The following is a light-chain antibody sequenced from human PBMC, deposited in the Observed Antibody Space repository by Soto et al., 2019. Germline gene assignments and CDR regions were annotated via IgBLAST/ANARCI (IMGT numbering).Light chain of an antibody. CDR2: QAS. CDR3: QQYNSYLLT. J-gene: IGKJ4*01. V-gene: IGKV1-5*03. Sequence: DIQMTQSPSTLSASVGDRVTITCRASQSISSWLAWYQQQPGKAPKLLIYQASSLESGVPSRFSGSGSGTEITLTISSLQPDDFATDYCQQYNSYLLTFGGGTKVEIK. CDR1: QSISSW.